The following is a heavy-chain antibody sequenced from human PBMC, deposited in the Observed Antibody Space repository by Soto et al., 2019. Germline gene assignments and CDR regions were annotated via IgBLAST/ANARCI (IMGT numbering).Heavy chain of an antibody. Sequence: SETLSLTCTVSGGSISSSSYYWGWIRQPPGKGLEWIGSIYYSGSTYYNPSLKSRVTISVDTSQNQFSLKLSSVTAADTAVYYCARLSSTERTIDQDFWSGYYSYYYYGMDVWGQGTTVTVSS. J-gene: IGHJ6*02. V-gene: IGHV4-39*01. CDR3: ARLSSTERTIDQDFWSGYYSYYYYGMDV. D-gene: IGHD3-3*01. CDR2: IYYSGST. CDR1: GGSISSSSYY.